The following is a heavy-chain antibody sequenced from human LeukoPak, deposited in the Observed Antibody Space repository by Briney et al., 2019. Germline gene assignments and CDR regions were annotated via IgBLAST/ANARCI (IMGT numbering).Heavy chain of an antibody. Sequence: GGSLRLSCAASRFIFNTYWMSWVRQAPGKGLEWVATIKRDGTEKYYVDPVKGRFTISRDNAKNSLYLQMNSLRVEDTAVYYCARLVGDRTIYDYWGQGTLVTVSS. CDR3: ARLVGDRTIYDY. CDR2: IKRDGTEK. D-gene: IGHD1-26*01. V-gene: IGHV3-7*01. J-gene: IGHJ4*02. CDR1: RFIFNTYW.